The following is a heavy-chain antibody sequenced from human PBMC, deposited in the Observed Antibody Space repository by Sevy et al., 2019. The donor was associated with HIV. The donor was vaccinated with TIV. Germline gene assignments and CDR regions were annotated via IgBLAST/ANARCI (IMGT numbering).Heavy chain of an antibody. V-gene: IGHV3-23*01. Sequence: GGSLRLSCAASGFTFSNFAMGWVRQAPGKGLDWISVISGAGDYRYYADSVKGRFTISRDNSKNTLSLQMNSLRAEYTAIFYCAKKMGGGSGMAFLVDYWGQGSLVTVSS. CDR1: GFTFSNFA. D-gene: IGHD5-18*01. CDR3: AKKMGGGSGMAFLVDY. CDR2: ISGAGDYR. J-gene: IGHJ4*02.